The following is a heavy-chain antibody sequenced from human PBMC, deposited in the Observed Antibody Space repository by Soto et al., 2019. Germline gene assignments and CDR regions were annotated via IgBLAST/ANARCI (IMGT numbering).Heavy chain of an antibody. CDR2: ISYDGSNK. V-gene: IGHV3-30-3*01. J-gene: IGHJ4*02. D-gene: IGHD3-10*01. CDR1: GFTFSSYA. Sequence: GGSLRLSFAASGFTFSSYAMHWVRQAPGKGLEWVAVISYDGSNKYYADSVKGRFTISRDNSKNTLYLQMNSLRAEDTAVYYCARDLYGSGSYYGGLHPAPADYWGQGTLVTVSS. CDR3: ARDLYGSGSYYGGLHPAPADY.